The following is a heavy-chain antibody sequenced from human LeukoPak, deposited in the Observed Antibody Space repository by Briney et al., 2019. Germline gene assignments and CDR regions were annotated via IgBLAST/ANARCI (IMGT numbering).Heavy chain of an antibody. CDR2: ISGSGGST. CDR3: AKDLRSGWYPLLV. J-gene: IGHJ3*01. CDR1: GFIFSGYV. Sequence: GGSLRLSCAASGFIFSGYVMSWVRQAPGKGLEWVSAISGSGGSTYYADSVKGRFTISRDNSKNTLYLQMNSLRAEDTAVYYCAKDLRSGWYPLLVWGQGTMVTVSS. D-gene: IGHD6-19*01. V-gene: IGHV3-23*01.